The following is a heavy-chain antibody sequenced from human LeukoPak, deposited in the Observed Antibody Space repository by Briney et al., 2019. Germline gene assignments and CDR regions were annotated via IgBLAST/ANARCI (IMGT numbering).Heavy chain of an antibody. CDR2: IKQDGSEK. D-gene: IGHD3-3*01. CDR3: ARATFWSGYYLSFDY. Sequence: GGSLRLSCAASGLTFSSYWMSWVRQAPGKGLEWVANIKQDGSEKYYVDSVKGRFTISRDNAKNSLYLQINSLRAEDTAVYYCARATFWSGYYLSFDYWGQGTLVTVSS. CDR1: GLTFSSYW. J-gene: IGHJ4*02. V-gene: IGHV3-7*01.